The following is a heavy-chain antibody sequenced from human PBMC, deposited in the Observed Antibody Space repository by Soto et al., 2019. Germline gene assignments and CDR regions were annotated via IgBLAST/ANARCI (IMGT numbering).Heavy chain of an antibody. CDR1: GVSFSGYY. D-gene: IGHD2-15*01. CDR3: ARGWLGYCSGGSCYSPYYYYYYGMDV. V-gene: IGHV4-34*01. J-gene: IGHJ6*02. Sequence: SETLSLTCAVYGVSFSGYYWSWIRQPPGKGLEWIGEINHSGSTNYNPSLKSRVTISVDTSKNQFSLKLSSVTAADTAVYYCARGWLGYCSGGSCYSPYYYYYYGMDVWGQGTTVTVSS. CDR2: INHSGST.